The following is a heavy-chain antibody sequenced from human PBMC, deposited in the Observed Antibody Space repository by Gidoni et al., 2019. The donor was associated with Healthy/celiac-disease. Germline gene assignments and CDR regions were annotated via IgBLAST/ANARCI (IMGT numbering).Heavy chain of an antibody. Sequence: QVQLQESGPGLVKPSETLSLTCTVSGGSISSYYWSWIRQPPGKGLEWIGYIYSSGSTNYNPSLKSRVTISVDTSKNQFSLKLSSVTAADTAVYYCARVVSYDFWSGYYYYFDYWGQGTLVTVSS. J-gene: IGHJ4*02. D-gene: IGHD3-3*01. CDR1: GGSISSYY. V-gene: IGHV4-59*01. CDR2: IYSSGST. CDR3: ARVVSYDFWSGYYYYFDY.